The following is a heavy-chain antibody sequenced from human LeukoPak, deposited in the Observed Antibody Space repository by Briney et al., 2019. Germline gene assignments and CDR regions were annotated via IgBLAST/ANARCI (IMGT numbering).Heavy chain of an antibody. D-gene: IGHD2-2*01. CDR1: GFTLSSYV. J-gene: IGHJ4*02. CDR2: MRSDINSK. V-gene: IGHV3-30*02. CDR3: ARVGIVVIPAARFDC. Sequence: GGSLRLSCAASGFTLSSYVMQWVRQAPGKGLEWVALMRSDINSKNYADSVKGRFTISRDNSKNTLYLQMNSLRAEDAAVYYCARVGIVVIPAARFDCWGQGTLVTVSS.